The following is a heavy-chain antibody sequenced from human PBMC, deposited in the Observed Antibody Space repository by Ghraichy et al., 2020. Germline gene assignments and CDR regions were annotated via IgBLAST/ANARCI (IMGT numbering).Heavy chain of an antibody. D-gene: IGHD4-23*01. Sequence: SETLSLTCTVSGGSISSGGYYWSWIRQHPGKGLEWIGYIFYSGSTYYNPSLKSRVAISVDTSKNQFSLKLSSATAADTAVYYCARDYGGSSVGFDIWGQGTMVTVSS. CDR1: GGSISSGGYY. CDR2: IFYSGST. CDR3: ARDYGGSSVGFDI. V-gene: IGHV4-31*03. J-gene: IGHJ3*02.